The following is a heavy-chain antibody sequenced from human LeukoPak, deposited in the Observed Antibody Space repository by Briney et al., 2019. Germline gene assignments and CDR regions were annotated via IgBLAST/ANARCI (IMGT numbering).Heavy chain of an antibody. J-gene: IGHJ4*02. CDR3: AGVAVAGYDY. CDR2: ISSSGRTI. CDR1: GFTFSSYE. Sequence: GGSLRLSCAASGFTFSSYEMNWVRQAPGKGLEWVSYISSSGRTIYYADSVKGRFTISRDNAKNSLYLQMNSLRAEDTAVYYCAGVAVAGYDYWGQGTLVTVSS. V-gene: IGHV3-48*03. D-gene: IGHD6-19*01.